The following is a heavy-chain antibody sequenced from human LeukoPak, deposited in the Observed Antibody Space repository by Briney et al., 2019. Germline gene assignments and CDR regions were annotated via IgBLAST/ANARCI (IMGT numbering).Heavy chain of an antibody. D-gene: IGHD3-10*01. CDR2: IRGSGGST. Sequence: GGSLRLSCAASGFTFSSYAMSWVRQAPGKGLEWVSAIRGSGGSTYYADSVKGRFTISRDNSKNTLYLQMNSLRAEDTAVYYCARYTMVRGGRQDYWGQGTLVTVSS. J-gene: IGHJ4*02. CDR3: ARYTMVRGGRQDY. CDR1: GFTFSSYA. V-gene: IGHV3-23*01.